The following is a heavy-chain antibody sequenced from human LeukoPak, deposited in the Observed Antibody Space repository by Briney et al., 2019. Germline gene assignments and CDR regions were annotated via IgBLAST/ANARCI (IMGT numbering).Heavy chain of an antibody. Sequence: GESLKISCKGSGYSFTSYWIGWVRQMPGKGLEWMGIIYPGDSDTRYSPSFQGQVTISADKSISTAYLQWSSLKASDTAMYYCARQQHHENSYGYDAFDIWGQGTMVTVSS. D-gene: IGHD5-18*01. J-gene: IGHJ3*02. CDR3: ARQQHHENSYGYDAFDI. CDR2: IYPGDSDT. CDR1: GYSFTSYW. V-gene: IGHV5-51*01.